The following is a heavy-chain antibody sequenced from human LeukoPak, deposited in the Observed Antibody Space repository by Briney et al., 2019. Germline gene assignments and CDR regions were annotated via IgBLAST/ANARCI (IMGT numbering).Heavy chain of an antibody. CDR1: GFTFSSYS. J-gene: IGHJ4*02. V-gene: IGHV3-21*01. D-gene: IGHD3-22*01. CDR2: TSSSSSYI. CDR3: ARFPNYYDSSGPPPNPVYYFDY. Sequence: PGGSLRLSCAASGFTFSSYSMDWVRQAPGKGLEWVSSTSSSSSYIYYADSVKGRFTISRDNAKNSLYLQMNSLRAEDTAVYYCARFPNYYDSSGPPPNPVYYFDYWGQGTLVTVSS.